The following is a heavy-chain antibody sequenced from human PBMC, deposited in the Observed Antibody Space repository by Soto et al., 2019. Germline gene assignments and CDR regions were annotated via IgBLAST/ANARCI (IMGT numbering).Heavy chain of an antibody. D-gene: IGHD6-13*01. J-gene: IGHJ4*02. V-gene: IGHV4-34*01. CDR2: INHSGST. CDR1: GGSFSGYY. Sequence: QVQLQQWGAGLLKPSETLSLTCAVYGGSFSGYYWSWIRQPPGKGLEWIGEINHSGSTNYNPSLKSRVTISVDTPKNQFSLKLSSVTAADTAVYYCARGRNKKAAAGTEGFDYWGQGTLVTVSS. CDR3: ARGRNKKAAAGTEGFDY.